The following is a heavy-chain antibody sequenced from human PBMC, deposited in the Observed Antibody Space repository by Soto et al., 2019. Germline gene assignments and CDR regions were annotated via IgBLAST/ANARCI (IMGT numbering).Heavy chain of an antibody. CDR2: ISAYNGNT. D-gene: IGHD3-3*01. CDR1: GYTFTSYG. V-gene: IGHV1-18*01. CDR3: ARLSIYDFWSGHNWFDP. Sequence: GASVKVSCQASGYTFTSYGISWGRQAPGKRLEWMGWISAYNGNTNYTQKLQGRVTMTTDTSTSTAYMELRSLRAEDTAVYYCARLSIYDFWSGHNWFDPWGQGTLVTVSS. J-gene: IGHJ5*02.